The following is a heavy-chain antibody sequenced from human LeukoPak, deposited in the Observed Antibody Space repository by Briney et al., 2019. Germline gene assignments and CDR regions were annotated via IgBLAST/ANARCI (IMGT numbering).Heavy chain of an antibody. CDR1: GYTFTGYY. V-gene: IGHV1-2*02. J-gene: IGHJ6*03. Sequence: GASVKVSCKASGYTFTGYYMHWVRQAPGQGLEWMGWINPNSGGTNYAQKFQGRVTMTRDTSISTAYMELSRLRSDDTAVYYCAKGRGWEASYYYYYMDVWGKGTTVTISS. CDR3: AKGRGWEASYYYYYMDV. CDR2: INPNSGGT. D-gene: IGHD1-26*01.